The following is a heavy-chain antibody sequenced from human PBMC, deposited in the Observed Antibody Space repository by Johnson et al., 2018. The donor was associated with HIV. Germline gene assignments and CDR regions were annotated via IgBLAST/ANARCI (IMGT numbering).Heavy chain of an antibody. CDR2: ISHDGSNK. J-gene: IGHJ3*02. Sequence: QVQLVESGGGVVQPGRSLRLSCAASGFTFSSYGMHWVRQAPGKGLEWVAVISHDGSNKYYEDSVKGRFTISRDNSKNTLYLQMNSLGAEDTAVDYCARGFEYQLLLWAFDNWGQGTMVTVSS. CDR3: ARGFEYQLLLWAFDN. V-gene: IGHV3-30*03. CDR1: GFTFSSYG. D-gene: IGHD2-2*01.